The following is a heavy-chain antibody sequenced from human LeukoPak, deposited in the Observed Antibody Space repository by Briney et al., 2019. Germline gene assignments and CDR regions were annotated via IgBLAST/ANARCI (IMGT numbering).Heavy chain of an antibody. CDR2: INSGGRT. Sequence: GGSLRLSCAASGFTVNSNYMNWVRQAPGKGPEWVSAINSGGRTFYSDSVKGRFTISRDNSKNTVYLQMNRLRAEDTAVYYCARECYWGQGTLVTVSS. V-gene: IGHV3-66*01. CDR1: GFTVNSNY. J-gene: IGHJ4*02. CDR3: ARECY.